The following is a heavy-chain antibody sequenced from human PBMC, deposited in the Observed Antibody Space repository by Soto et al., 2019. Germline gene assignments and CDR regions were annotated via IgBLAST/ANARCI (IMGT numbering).Heavy chain of an antibody. J-gene: IGHJ3*02. Sequence: SETLSLTCTVSGGSISSYYWSWIRQPPGKGLEWIGYIYYSGSTNYNPSLKSRVTISVDTSKNQFSLKLSSVTAADTAVYYCARLYIGDNPVYDFWSGNSAFDIWGQGTMVTVSS. CDR2: IYYSGST. CDR3: ARLYIGDNPVYDFWSGNSAFDI. V-gene: IGHV4-59*08. CDR1: GGSISSYY. D-gene: IGHD3-3*01.